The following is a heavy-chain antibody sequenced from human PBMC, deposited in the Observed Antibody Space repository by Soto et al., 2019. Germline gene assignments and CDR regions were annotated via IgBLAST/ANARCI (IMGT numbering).Heavy chain of an antibody. CDR3: ARREIQGPLDY. V-gene: IGHV4-28*01. D-gene: IGHD1-26*01. J-gene: IGHJ4*02. CDR2: IYYSGTT. Sequence: QVQLQESGPGLVKPSDTLSLTCAVSGYSISSSNWWGWIRQPPGKGLEWIGYIYYSGTTYYNPSLKGRVTMSVDPSKNQYSLELTSVTAVDTAVYYCARREIQGPLDYWGQGTLVTVSS. CDR1: GYSISSSNW.